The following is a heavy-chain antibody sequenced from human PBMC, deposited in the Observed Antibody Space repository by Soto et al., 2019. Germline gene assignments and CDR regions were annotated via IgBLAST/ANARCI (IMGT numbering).Heavy chain of an antibody. J-gene: IGHJ4*02. V-gene: IGHV1-18*01. CDR3: ARDLPIVATIRGQLEY. CDR2: ISAYNGNT. Sequence: QIQLVQSGAEVKKPGASVKVSGKASGYTLTSYGISWERQAPGQGVEWMGWISAYNGNTNYAQKLQGRVTMTTDTSTSTAYMELRSLRSDDTAVYYCARDLPIVATIRGQLEYWGQGTLVTVSS. D-gene: IGHD5-12*01. CDR1: GYTLTSYG.